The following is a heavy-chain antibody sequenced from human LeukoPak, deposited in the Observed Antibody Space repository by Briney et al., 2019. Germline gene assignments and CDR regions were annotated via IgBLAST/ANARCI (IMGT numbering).Heavy chain of an antibody. D-gene: IGHD7-27*01. J-gene: IGHJ5*02. CDR3: AKDPPVPWAPNWFDP. Sequence: GGSLRLSCAASGFTFSSYWMSWVRQAPGKGLEWVANIKQDGSEKYYVDSVKGRFTISRDNAKNSLYLQMNSLRAEDTAVYYCAKDPPVPWAPNWFDPWGQGTLVTVSS. CDR2: IKQDGSEK. CDR1: GFTFSSYW. V-gene: IGHV3-7*03.